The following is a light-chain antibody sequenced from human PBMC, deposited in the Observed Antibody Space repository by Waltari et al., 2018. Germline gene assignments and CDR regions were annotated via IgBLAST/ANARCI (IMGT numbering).Light chain of an antibody. V-gene: IGKV3-11*01. CDR2: DAS. CDR1: QSVGTS. Sequence: EIVLTQYPATLPSSPGERATLSCRASQSVGTSLAWYQQKPGQSPRILIWDASNRARGTPARFSGSGSVTDFTLTISGLEPEDFAVYYCQQRSNWPPELTFGGGTKVEIK. CDR3: QQRSNWPPELT. J-gene: IGKJ4*01.